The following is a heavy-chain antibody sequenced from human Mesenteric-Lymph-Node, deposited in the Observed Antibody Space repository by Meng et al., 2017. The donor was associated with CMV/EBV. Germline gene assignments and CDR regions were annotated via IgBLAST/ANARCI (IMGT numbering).Heavy chain of an antibody. D-gene: IGHD1-7*01. CDR2: SKQSSGST. CDR1: ENTFTNVY. Sequence: SENTFTNVYMQGARQAPRQGLEGMGISKQSSGSTKYAQKDKGRVTMTKDTSTSTVYMEMSRLRSENTAVYYGARAGWRELPEGGFDPWGRGTLVTVSS. J-gene: IGHJ5*02. CDR3: ARAGWRELPEGGFDP. V-gene: IGHV1-46*01.